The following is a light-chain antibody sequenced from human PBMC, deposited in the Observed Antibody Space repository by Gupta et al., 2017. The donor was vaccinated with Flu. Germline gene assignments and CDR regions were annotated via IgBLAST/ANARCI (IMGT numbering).Light chain of an antibody. Sequence: EIVMTQSPDPLAVSLGERATINCKASQSVLYSPHNKNYLAWYQQKPGQPPKLLIYWTSTRESGVPDRFSGSGSGTEFTLTINSLQAEDVAIYYCHQYYNTPWTFGQGTRVEIK. CDR2: WTS. J-gene: IGKJ1*01. CDR1: QSVLYSPHNKNY. V-gene: IGKV4-1*01. CDR3: HQYYNTPWT.